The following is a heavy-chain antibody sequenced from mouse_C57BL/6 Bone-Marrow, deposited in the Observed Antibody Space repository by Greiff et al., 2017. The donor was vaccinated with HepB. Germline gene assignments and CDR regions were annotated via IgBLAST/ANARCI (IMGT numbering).Heavy chain of an antibody. D-gene: IGHD2-5*01. Sequence: VQLQQSGPELVKPGASVKISCKASGYSFTDYNMNWVKQSNGKSLEWIGVINPNYGTTSYNQKFKGKATLTVDQSSSTAYMQINSLTSEDSAVYYCASLNYSSYYYAMDYWGQGTSVTVSS. CDR1: GYSFTDYN. CDR3: ASLNYSSYYYAMDY. CDR2: INPNYGTT. V-gene: IGHV1-39*01. J-gene: IGHJ4*01.